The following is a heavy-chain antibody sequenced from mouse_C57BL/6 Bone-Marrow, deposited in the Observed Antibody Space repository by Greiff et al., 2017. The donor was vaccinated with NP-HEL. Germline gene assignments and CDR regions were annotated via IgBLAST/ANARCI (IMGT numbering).Heavy chain of an antibody. CDR3: ARTLCITTVGGGYYYAMDY. Sequence: DVQLQESVAELVRPGASVKLSCTASGFNIKNTYMHWVKQRPEQGLEWIGRIDPANGNTKYAPKFQGQATITADTSSNTAYLQLSSLTSEDTAIYYCARTLCITTVGGGYYYAMDYWGQGTSVTVSS. D-gene: IGHD1-1*01. CDR2: IDPANGNT. V-gene: IGHV14-3*01. CDR1: GFNIKNTY. J-gene: IGHJ4*01.